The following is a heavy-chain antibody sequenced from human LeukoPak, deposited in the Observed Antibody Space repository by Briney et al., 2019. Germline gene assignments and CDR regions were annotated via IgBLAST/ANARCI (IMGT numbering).Heavy chain of an antibody. D-gene: IGHD3-22*01. Sequence: PSETLSLTCAVYGGSFSGYYWSWIRQPPGKGLEWIGEINHSGSTNYNPSLKSRVTMSVDTSKNQFSLKLSSVTAADTAVYYCARVPDYYDSSGYYDDAFDIWGQGTMVTVSS. CDR3: ARVPDYYDSSGYYDDAFDI. J-gene: IGHJ3*02. V-gene: IGHV4-34*01. CDR2: INHSGST. CDR1: GGSFSGYY.